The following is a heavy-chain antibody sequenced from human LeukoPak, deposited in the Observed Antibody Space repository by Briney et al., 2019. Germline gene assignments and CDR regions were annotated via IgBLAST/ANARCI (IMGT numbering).Heavy chain of an antibody. CDR2: ISSSSSYI. CDR3: ARGSTYGDFPYYGMDV. J-gene: IGHJ6*02. V-gene: IGHV3-21*01. D-gene: IGHD4-17*01. Sequence: PGGSLRLSCAASGFTFSSYSMNWVRQAPGKGLEWVSSISSSSSYIYYADSVKGRFTISRDNAKNSLYLQMNSLRAEDTAVYYCARGSTYGDFPYYGMDVWGQGTTVTVSS. CDR1: GFTFSSYS.